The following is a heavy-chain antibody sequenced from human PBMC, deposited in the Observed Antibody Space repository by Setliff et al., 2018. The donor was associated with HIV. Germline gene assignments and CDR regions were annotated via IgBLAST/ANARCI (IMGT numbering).Heavy chain of an antibody. CDR3: ARHRSYPRVYFDY. Sequence: SETLSLTCTVSGGSISSGYYYWGWIRQPPGKGLEWIGSIYYSGSTYYNSSLKSRVSISVDTSKNQFSLSLTSVTATDTAFYYCARHRSYPRVYFDYWGQGTLVTVSS. J-gene: IGHJ4*02. CDR1: GGSISSGYYY. V-gene: IGHV4-39*01. CDR2: IYYSGST.